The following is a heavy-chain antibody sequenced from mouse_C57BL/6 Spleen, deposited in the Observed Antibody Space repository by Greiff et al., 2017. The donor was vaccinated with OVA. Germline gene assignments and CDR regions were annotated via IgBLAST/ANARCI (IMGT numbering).Heavy chain of an antibody. CDR3: TGYYSNYRLDY. CDR1: GFTFSNYW. D-gene: IGHD2-5*01. Sequence: EVKLMESGGGLVQPGGSMKLSCVASGFTFSNYWMNWVRQSPEKGLEWVAQIRLKSDNYATHYAESVKGRFTISRDDSKSSVYLQMNNLRAEDTGIYYCTGYYSNYRLDYWGQGTTLTVSS. J-gene: IGHJ2*01. V-gene: IGHV6-3*01. CDR2: IRLKSDNYAT.